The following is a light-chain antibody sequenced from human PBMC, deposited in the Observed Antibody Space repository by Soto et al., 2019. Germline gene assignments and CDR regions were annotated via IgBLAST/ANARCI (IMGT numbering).Light chain of an antibody. CDR1: SSDVGGYNY. J-gene: IGLJ1*01. CDR3: SSYTSSSTLLYV. Sequence: QSALTQPASDSGSPGQSITICCTGTSSDVGGYNYVSWYQQHPGKAPKLMIYDVSNRPSGVSNRFSGSKSGNTASLTISGLQAEDEADYYCSSYTSSSTLLYVFGTGTKLTVL. CDR2: DVS. V-gene: IGLV2-14*01.